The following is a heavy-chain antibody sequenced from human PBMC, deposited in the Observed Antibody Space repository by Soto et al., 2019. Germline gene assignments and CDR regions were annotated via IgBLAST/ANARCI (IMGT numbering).Heavy chain of an antibody. J-gene: IGHJ3*02. CDR2: ISYDGSNK. CDR3: ARDLLFDI. V-gene: IGHV3-30*04. Sequence: GGSLRLSCAASGFTFSSYAMHWVRQAPGKGLEWVAVISYDGSNKYYADSVKGRFTISRDNSKNTLYLQMNSLRAEDTAVYYCARDLLFDIWGQGTLVTVSS. CDR1: GFTFSSYA.